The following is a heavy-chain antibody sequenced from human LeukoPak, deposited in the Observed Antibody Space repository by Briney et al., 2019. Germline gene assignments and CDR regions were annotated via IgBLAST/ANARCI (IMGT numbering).Heavy chain of an antibody. CDR2: IYYSGST. CDR3: ASLIAAAENFYYYGMDV. Sequence: SETLSLTRTVSGGSISSYYWSWIRQPPGKGLEWIGYIYYSGSTNYNPSLKSRVTISMDTSKNQFSLKLSSVTAADTAVYYCASLIAAAENFYYYGMDVWGQGTTVTVSS. J-gene: IGHJ6*02. CDR1: GGSISSYY. V-gene: IGHV4-59*08. D-gene: IGHD6-13*01.